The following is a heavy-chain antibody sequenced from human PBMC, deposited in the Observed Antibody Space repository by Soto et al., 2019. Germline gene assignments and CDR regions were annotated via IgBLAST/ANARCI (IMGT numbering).Heavy chain of an antibody. CDR2: IYPGDSDT. Sequence: GESLKISCKGSGYRFTSYWIGWVRQMPGKGLEWMGIIYPGDSDTRYSPSFQGQVTISADKSISTAYLQWSSLKASDTAMYYCARHVTTTAYYYYGMDVWGQGTTVTVSS. V-gene: IGHV5-51*01. D-gene: IGHD1-1*01. CDR3: ARHVTTTAYYYYGMDV. CDR1: GYRFTSYW. J-gene: IGHJ6*02.